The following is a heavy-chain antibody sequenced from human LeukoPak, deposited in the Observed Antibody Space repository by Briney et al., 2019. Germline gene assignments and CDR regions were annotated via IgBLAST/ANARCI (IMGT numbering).Heavy chain of an antibody. CDR2: IYYSGST. CDR1: GGSISSYY. V-gene: IGHV4-59*01. J-gene: IGHJ4*02. D-gene: IGHD3-9*01. Sequence: PSETLSLTCTVSGGSISSYYWSWIRQPPGKGLEWIGYIYYSGSTNYNPSLKSRVTISVDTSKNQFSLKLSSVTAADTAVYYCARGFLRYFVWPLFDYWGQGTLVTVSS. CDR3: ARGFLRYFVWPLFDY.